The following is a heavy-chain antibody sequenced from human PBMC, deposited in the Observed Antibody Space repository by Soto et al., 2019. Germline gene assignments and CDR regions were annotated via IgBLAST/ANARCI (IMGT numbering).Heavy chain of an antibody. J-gene: IGHJ4*02. Sequence: EVQLLESGGGLVQSGGSLRLSCAASGFTFSNYAMNWVRQAPGKGLEWVSGITGSGGSTYYADSVRGRFTISRDNSKNTLYLPMNSLRAEDTAVYSCAKAREAGGWCGPPWHYWGQGTLVTVSS. D-gene: IGHD3-10*01. CDR1: GFTFSNYA. CDR3: AKAREAGGWCGPPWHY. V-gene: IGHV3-23*01. CDR2: ITGSGGST.